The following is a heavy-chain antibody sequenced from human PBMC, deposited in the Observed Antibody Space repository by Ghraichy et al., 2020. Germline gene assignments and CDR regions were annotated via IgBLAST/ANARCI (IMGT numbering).Heavy chain of an antibody. Sequence: GGSLRLSCAASGLTFSNYAMSWVRQAPGKGLEWVSTISGSGGDTYYADSVKGRFTISRDNSKNTLYLQMNSLRGEDTAVYYCANKAANWGFHDHWGQGTLVTASS. J-gene: IGHJ4*02. CDR1: GLTFSNYA. V-gene: IGHV3-23*01. D-gene: IGHD7-27*01. CDR3: ANKAANWGFHDH. CDR2: ISGSGGDT.